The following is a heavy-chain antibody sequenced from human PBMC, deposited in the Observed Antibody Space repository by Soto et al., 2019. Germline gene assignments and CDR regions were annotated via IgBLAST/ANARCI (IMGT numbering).Heavy chain of an antibody. CDR3: ARVSATGWHVNGRDYFDH. CDR1: GFIFSNYY. V-gene: IGHV3-11*01. J-gene: IGHJ4*02. CDR2: ISSRDLSI. D-gene: IGHD6-19*01. Sequence: GGSLRLSGTASGFIFSNYYMSWIRQAPWKGLEWVSSISSRDLSIYYADSVKGRFTIFRDNAKKSLFLHMSDLRTADTAVYYCARVSATGWHVNGRDYFDHWGLGTLVTVCS.